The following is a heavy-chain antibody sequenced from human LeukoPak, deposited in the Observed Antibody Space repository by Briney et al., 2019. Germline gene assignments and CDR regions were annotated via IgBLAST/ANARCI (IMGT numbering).Heavy chain of an antibody. CDR2: ISSSSSYI. D-gene: IGHD2-15*01. J-gene: IGHJ4*02. V-gene: IGHV3-21*01. CDR3: ARAGYCSGGSCYPTPFDY. Sequence: GVSLRLSCAASGFTFSSYSMNWVRQAPGKGLEWVSSISSSSSYIYYADSVKGRFTISRDNAKNSLYLQMNSLRAEDTAVYYCARAGYCSGGSCYPTPFDYWGQGTLVTVSS. CDR1: GFTFSSYS.